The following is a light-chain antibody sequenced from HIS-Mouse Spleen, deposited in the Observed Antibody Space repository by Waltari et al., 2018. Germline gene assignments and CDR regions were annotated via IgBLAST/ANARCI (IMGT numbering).Light chain of an antibody. J-gene: IGKJ2*01. Sequence: DIQMTQSPSTLSASVGDRVTITCRASQSISSWLAWYQPKPGKAPKLLIYKASSLESGVPSRVSGSGSGTEFTLTISSLQPDDFATYYCQQYNSYSYTFGQGTKLEIK. CDR2: KAS. V-gene: IGKV1-5*03. CDR3: QQYNSYSYT. CDR1: QSISSW.